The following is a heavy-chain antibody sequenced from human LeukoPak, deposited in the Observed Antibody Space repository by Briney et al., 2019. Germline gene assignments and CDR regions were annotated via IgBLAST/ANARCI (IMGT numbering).Heavy chain of an antibody. D-gene: IGHD3-3*01. J-gene: IGHJ4*02. Sequence: ASVKVSCKASGHTFSDYYIHWVRQAPGQGLEWMGWISPKSGGTDYAQNFQGRVTMTRDTSINTAYMELSRLRPDDTAVYYCARHNYDVDFDSWGQGALVTVSS. CDR1: GHTFSDYY. V-gene: IGHV1-2*02. CDR2: ISPKSGGT. CDR3: ARHNYDVDFDS.